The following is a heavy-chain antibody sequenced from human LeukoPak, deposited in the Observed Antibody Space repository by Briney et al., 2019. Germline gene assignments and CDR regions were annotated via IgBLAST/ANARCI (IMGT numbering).Heavy chain of an antibody. V-gene: IGHV4-39*01. CDR3: ARGLGYCSSTSCSPYGMDV. Sequence: SETLSLTCTVSGGSISSSSYYWGWIRQPPGKGLEWIGSIYYSGSTYYNPSLKSRVTISVDTSKNQFSLKLSSVTAADTAVYYCARGLGYCSSTSCSPYGMDVWGQGTTVTVSS. CDR1: GGSISSSSYY. J-gene: IGHJ6*02. D-gene: IGHD2-2*01. CDR2: IYYSGST.